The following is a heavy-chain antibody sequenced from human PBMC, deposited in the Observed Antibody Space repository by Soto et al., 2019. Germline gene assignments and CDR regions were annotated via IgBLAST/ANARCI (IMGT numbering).Heavy chain of an antibody. CDR1: GYTFTSYY. Sequence: ASVKVSCKASGYTFTSYYIHWVRQAPGQGLEWMGIFNPTGDTASYAQKLQGRVTMTRDTSTGTAYMELGSLRSEDTAVYYCARGGRIVDTGIGYYYYHAMDVWGQGATVTVSS. V-gene: IGHV1-46*01. CDR2: FNPTGDTA. CDR3: ARGGRIVDTGIGYYYYHAMDV. J-gene: IGHJ6*02. D-gene: IGHD5-18*01.